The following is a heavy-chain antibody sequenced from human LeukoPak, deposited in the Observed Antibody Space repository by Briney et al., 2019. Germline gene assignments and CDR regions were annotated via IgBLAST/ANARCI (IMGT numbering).Heavy chain of an antibody. Sequence: ASVKVSCKASGYTFTSYGISWVRQAPGQGLEWMGWISAYNGNTNYAQKLQGRVTMTTDTSTSTAYMELRSLRSDDTAAYYCARDYDFWSGYYTSGMDVWGQGTTVTVSS. CDR1: GYTFTSYG. CDR3: ARDYDFWSGYYTSGMDV. V-gene: IGHV1-18*01. J-gene: IGHJ6*02. D-gene: IGHD3-3*01. CDR2: ISAYNGNT.